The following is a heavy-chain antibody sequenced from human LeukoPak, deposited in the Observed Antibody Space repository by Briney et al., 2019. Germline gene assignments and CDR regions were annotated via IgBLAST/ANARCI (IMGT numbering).Heavy chain of an antibody. CDR2: ISHDGNKK. CDR3: AKGAFYYGSSGYFPPADYYYYMDV. Sequence: GGSLRLSCAASGFTFSTYGMHWVRQAPGKGLEWAAIISHDGNKKYYADSVRGRFTISRDNSKNTLYLQMNSLRAEDTAVYYCAKGAFYYGSSGYFPPADYYYYMDVWGKGTTVTVSS. D-gene: IGHD3-22*01. J-gene: IGHJ6*03. CDR1: GFTFSTYG. V-gene: IGHV3-30*18.